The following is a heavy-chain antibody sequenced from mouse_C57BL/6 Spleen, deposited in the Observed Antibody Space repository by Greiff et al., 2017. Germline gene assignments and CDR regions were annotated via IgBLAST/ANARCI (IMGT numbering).Heavy chain of an antibody. CDR1: GFTFNTYA. CDR2: IRSKSSNYAT. D-gene: IGHD2-3*01. J-gene: IGHJ4*01. Sequence: EVHLVESGGGLVQPKGSLKLSCAASGFTFNTYAMHWVRQAPGKGLEWVARIRSKSSNYATYYADSVKDRFTISRDDSQSMLYLQMNNLKTEDTAMYYCVSDGYYPHYYAMDYWGQGTSVTVSS. V-gene: IGHV10-3*01. CDR3: VSDGYYPHYYAMDY.